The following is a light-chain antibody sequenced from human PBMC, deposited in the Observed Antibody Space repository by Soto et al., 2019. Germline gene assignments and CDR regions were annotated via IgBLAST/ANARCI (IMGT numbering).Light chain of an antibody. Sequence: DIQMTQSPSTLSASVGDRVTITCRASQSISSWLAWYQQKPGKAPKLLIYDASSLESGVLSRFSGSGSGTEFTLTISSLQPDDFAPYYCQQYNSYPCTLGPGTKVDIQ. CDR3: QQYNSYPCT. CDR2: DAS. V-gene: IGKV1-5*01. J-gene: IGKJ3*01. CDR1: QSISSW.